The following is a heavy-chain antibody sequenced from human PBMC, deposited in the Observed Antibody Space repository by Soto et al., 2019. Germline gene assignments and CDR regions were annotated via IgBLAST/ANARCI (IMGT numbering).Heavy chain of an antibody. CDR1: GYSFTSYA. V-gene: IGHV1-3*01. Sequence: GASVKVSCKTAGYSFTSYAMHWVRQAPGQRLEWMGWINGGNGNTKYSQKFQGRVTISRDTSASTAYMELSSLRSEDTAVYFCARERGGITIFGVALGMDVWGPGTTVTVSS. CDR3: ARERGGITIFGVALGMDV. CDR2: INGGNGNT. J-gene: IGHJ6*02. D-gene: IGHD3-3*01.